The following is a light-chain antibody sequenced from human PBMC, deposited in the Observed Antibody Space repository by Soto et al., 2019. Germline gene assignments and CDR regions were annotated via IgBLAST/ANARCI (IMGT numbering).Light chain of an antibody. Sequence: EIVMTQSPATLSVSPGERATLSCRASQSVSSNLAWYQQKPGQAPRLLIYGASTRATGIPARFSGSWSGTEFTLTISSLQSEDFAVYYCQQYNKWPPWTFGQGTKVEIK. CDR3: QQYNKWPPWT. CDR1: QSVSSN. V-gene: IGKV3-15*01. CDR2: GAS. J-gene: IGKJ1*01.